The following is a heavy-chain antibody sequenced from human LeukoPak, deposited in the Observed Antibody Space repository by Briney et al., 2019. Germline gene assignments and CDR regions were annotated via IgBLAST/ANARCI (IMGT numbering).Heavy chain of an antibody. CDR3: ARDLRSSSWYFDY. Sequence: GGSLRLSCAASGFTFSSYTVNWVRQAPGKGLEWVSSISSSSTYIYYADSVKGRFTISRDNAKNSLYLQMNSLRAEDTAVYYCARDLRSSSWYFDYWGQGTLVTVSS. V-gene: IGHV3-21*01. CDR1: GFTFSSYT. J-gene: IGHJ4*02. D-gene: IGHD6-13*01. CDR2: ISSSSTYI.